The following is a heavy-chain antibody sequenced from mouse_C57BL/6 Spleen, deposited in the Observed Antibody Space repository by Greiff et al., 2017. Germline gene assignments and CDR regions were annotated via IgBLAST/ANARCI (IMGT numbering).Heavy chain of an antibody. Sequence: QVQLQQPGAELVMPGASVKLSCTASGYTFTSYWMHWVKQRPGQGLEWIGEIDPSDSYTNYNQKFKGKSTLTVDKYSSTAYMQLSSLTSEDSAVYYCASMKEDAMDYWGQGTSVTVSS. D-gene: IGHD2-3*01. J-gene: IGHJ4*01. V-gene: IGHV1-69*01. CDR3: ASMKEDAMDY. CDR1: GYTFTSYW. CDR2: IDPSDSYT.